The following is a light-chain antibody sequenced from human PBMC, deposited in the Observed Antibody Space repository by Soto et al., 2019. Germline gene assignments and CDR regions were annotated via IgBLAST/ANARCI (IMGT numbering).Light chain of an antibody. CDR1: SSNIGSNT. J-gene: IGLJ3*02. Sequence: QSVLTQPPSASGTPGQRVTISCSGTSSNIGSNTVNWYQQLPGTAPKLLIYSNNQRPSGVPDRFSGSNSGTSASLAISGLQSEDEADYYCAAWDDTLNLWVFGGGTKLTVL. V-gene: IGLV1-44*01. CDR2: SNN. CDR3: AAWDDTLNLWV.